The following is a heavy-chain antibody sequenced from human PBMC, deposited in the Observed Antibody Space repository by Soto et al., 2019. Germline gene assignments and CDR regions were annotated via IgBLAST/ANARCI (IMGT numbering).Heavy chain of an antibody. CDR2: INTDGTRT. CDR1: GFTFNNYW. CDR3: ARVKSGSYDWSDP. J-gene: IGHJ5*02. D-gene: IGHD3-10*01. Sequence: DVQLVESGGGLVQPGGSLRLSCAASGFTFNNYWMHWVRQAPGKGLMWVSRINTDGTRTTYADSVKGRFAISRDNAKNTVYLQMNSLRVDDTAVYFCARVKSGSYDWSDPWGQGTLVTVSS. V-gene: IGHV3-74*01.